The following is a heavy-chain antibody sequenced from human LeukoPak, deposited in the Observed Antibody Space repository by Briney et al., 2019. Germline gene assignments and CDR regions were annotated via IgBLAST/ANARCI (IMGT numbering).Heavy chain of an antibody. J-gene: IGHJ4*02. CDR1: GFTFSSYW. D-gene: IGHD2-15*01. CDR3: ANAVVVVAATPLVEPADY. Sequence: SGGSLRLSCAASGFTFSSYWMHWVRQAPGKGLVWVSRINSDGSSTSYADSVKGRFTISRDNAKNTLYLQMNSLRAEDTAVYYCANAVVVVAATPLVEPADYWGQGTLVTVSS. V-gene: IGHV3-74*01. CDR2: INSDGSST.